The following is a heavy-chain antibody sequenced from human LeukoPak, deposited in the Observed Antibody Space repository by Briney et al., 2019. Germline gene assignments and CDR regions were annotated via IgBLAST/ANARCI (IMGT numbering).Heavy chain of an antibody. Sequence: KPSETLSLTCAVYLESFSGHSWTWIRQSPGGGLEWIGEISQSGNTNYNPSLKSRVTISVDTSKNHFSLKMRYVTAAETAMYYCASRPRNREKYDGPSGPDYWGQGTQVTVSS. CDR2: ISQSGNT. D-gene: IGHD3-3*01. CDR3: ASRPRNREKYDGPSGPDY. J-gene: IGHJ4*02. CDR1: LESFSGHS. V-gene: IGHV4-34*01.